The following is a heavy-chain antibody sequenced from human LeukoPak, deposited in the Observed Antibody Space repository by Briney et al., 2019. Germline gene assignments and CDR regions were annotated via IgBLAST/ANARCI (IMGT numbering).Heavy chain of an antibody. V-gene: IGHV3-23*01. CDR1: GFTFSSYA. Sequence: GGSLRLSCAASGFTFSSYAMSWVRQAPGKGLEWVSAISGSGGSTYYADSVKGRFTISRHNSKNTLYLQMSSLRAEDTAVYYCAKDPEYQLPYGYFDYWGQGTLVTVSS. CDR3: AKDPEYQLPYGYFDY. J-gene: IGHJ4*02. D-gene: IGHD2-2*02. CDR2: ISGSGGST.